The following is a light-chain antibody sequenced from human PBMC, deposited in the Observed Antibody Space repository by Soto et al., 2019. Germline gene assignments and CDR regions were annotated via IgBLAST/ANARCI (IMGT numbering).Light chain of an antibody. CDR3: TSYAGSNNLL. CDR2: EVS. V-gene: IGLV2-8*01. Sequence: QSALTQPPSASGSPGQSVTISCTGTSSDVGGYDFVSWYQQHPDKAPKLMIYEVSKRRSGVPDRFSGSKSGNTASLTVSGLHADDDGDYYCTSYAGSNNLLFGGGTKVTVL. J-gene: IGLJ2*01. CDR1: SSDVGGYDF.